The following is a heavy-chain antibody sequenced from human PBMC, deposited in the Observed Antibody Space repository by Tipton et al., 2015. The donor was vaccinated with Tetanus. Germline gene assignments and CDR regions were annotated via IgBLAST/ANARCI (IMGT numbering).Heavy chain of an antibody. CDR2: IYYSGST. CDR3: ARDQGGGRVVRLNWFDP. Sequence: GLVKPSETLSLTCTVSGASISSGGYFWNWIRHHPGKGLEWIGYIYYSGSTYYNPSLKSRVAISVDTSKNQFFLKVNSVTAADTAGYYCARDQGGGRVVRLNWFDPWGQGTLVTVSS. D-gene: IGHD6-6*01. V-gene: IGHV4-31*03. J-gene: IGHJ5*02. CDR1: GASISSGGYF.